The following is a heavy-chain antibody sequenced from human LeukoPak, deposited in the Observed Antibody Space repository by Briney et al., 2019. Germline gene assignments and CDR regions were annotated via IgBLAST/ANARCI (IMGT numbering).Heavy chain of an antibody. D-gene: IGHD3-10*01. Sequence: ASVKVSCKASGFTFTSSAMQWVRQARGQRLEWIGWIVVGSGNTNYAQKFQERVTITRDMSTSTAYMELSSLRSEDTAVYYCARVGHPSGYGSGSYYPFDYWGQGTLVTVSS. CDR3: ARVGHPSGYGSGSYYPFDY. CDR2: IVVGSGNT. V-gene: IGHV1-58*02. J-gene: IGHJ4*02. CDR1: GFTFTSSA.